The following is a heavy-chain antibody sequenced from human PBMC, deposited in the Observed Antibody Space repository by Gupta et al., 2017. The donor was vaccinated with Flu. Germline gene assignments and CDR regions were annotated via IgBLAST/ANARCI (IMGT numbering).Heavy chain of an antibody. V-gene: IGHV4-39*01. D-gene: IGHD5/OR15-5a*01. Sequence: QLRLQGSGPGLVKPSETLSLSCTVSGGSVSTSNSYWAWIRQPPGQGLEWIATIYDSGTAYYNPSLRSRATMSLDTSRNQFSLKVRSMTTADTAVYYCAGGVDDSAFDFWGQGPLVTVSS. J-gene: IGHJ4*02. CDR1: GGSVSTSNSY. CDR3: AGGVDDSAFDF. CDR2: IYDSGTA.